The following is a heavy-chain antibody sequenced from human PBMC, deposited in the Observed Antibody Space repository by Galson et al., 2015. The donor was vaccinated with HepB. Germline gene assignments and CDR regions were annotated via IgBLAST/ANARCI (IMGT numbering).Heavy chain of an antibody. CDR2: INSDGSST. V-gene: IGHV3-74*01. CDR1: GFTFSSYW. Sequence: SLRLSCAASGFTFSSYWMHWVRQAPGKGLVWVSRINSDGSSTSYADSVKGRFTISRDNAKNTLYLQMNSLRAEDTAVYYCASCGSCYGYYYYGMDVWGQGTTVTVSS. CDR3: ASCGSCYGYYYYGMDV. D-gene: IGHD2-15*01. J-gene: IGHJ6*02.